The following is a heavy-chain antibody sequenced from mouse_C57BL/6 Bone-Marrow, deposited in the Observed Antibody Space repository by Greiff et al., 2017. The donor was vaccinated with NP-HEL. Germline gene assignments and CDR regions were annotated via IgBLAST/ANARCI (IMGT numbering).Heavy chain of an antibody. V-gene: IGHV1-72*01. J-gene: IGHJ1*03. CDR2: IDPNSGGT. CDR1: GYTFTSYW. Sequence: QVQLQQPGAELVKPGASVKLSCKASGYTFTSYWMHWVKQRPGRGLEWIGRIDPNSGGTKYNEKFKSKATLTVDKPSRTAYMQLSSLTSEDSAVDYCAIYYGSRYWYFDVWGTGTTVTVSS. D-gene: IGHD1-1*01. CDR3: AIYYGSRYWYFDV.